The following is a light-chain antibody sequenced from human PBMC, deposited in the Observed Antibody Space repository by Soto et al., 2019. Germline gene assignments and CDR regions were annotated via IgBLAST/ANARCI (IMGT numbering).Light chain of an antibody. CDR2: EVS. CDR1: SSDVGGYNY. Sequence: QPASVSGSPGQSITISCTGTSSDVGGYNYVSWYQQFPGKAPKVVIYEVSIRPSGVSDRFSGSKSGNTASLAISGLQAEDEADYYCSSYTSSSTWVFGGGTKVTVL. CDR3: SSYTSSSTWV. V-gene: IGLV2-14*01. J-gene: IGLJ3*02.